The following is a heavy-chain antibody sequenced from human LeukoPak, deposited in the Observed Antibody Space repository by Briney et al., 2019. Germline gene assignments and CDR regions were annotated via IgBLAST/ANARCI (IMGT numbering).Heavy chain of an antibody. CDR2: INSDGSSI. CDR1: GFTFSSYW. Sequence: SGGSLRLPCAASGFTFSSYWMHWVRQAPGKGLVWVSRINSDGSSIAYADSVQGRFTISRDNAKNTLYLQVSSLSVEDTAVYYCARETSTGKYPQNVPDYWGQGTLVTVSS. CDR3: ARETSTGKYPQNVPDY. J-gene: IGHJ4*02. D-gene: IGHD2-8*02. V-gene: IGHV3-74*01.